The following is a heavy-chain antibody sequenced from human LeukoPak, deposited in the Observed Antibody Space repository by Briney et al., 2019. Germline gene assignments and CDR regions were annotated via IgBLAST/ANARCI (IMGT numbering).Heavy chain of an antibody. V-gene: IGHV3-21*04. Sequence: PGGSLRLFCAASGFTFSSYSMNWVRQAPGKGLEWVSSISSSSSYIYYADSVKGRFTISRDNAKNTLYLQMNSLRAEDTAVYYCAKTDADEAVAPNDYWGQGTLVTVSS. CDR1: GFTFSSYS. D-gene: IGHD6-19*01. J-gene: IGHJ4*02. CDR2: ISSSSSYI. CDR3: AKTDADEAVAPNDY.